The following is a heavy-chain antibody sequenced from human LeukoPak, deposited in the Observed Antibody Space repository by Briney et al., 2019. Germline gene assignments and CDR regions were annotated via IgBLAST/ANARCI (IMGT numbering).Heavy chain of an antibody. V-gene: IGHV3-74*01. Sequence: GGSLRLSCAASGFTFSIYWMHWVRQAPGKGLVWVSRINSDGSSTSYADSVKGRFTISRDNSKNTLYLQMNSLRAEDTAVYYCAKGGDRFLEPREAFDIWGQGTMVTVSS. D-gene: IGHD3-3*01. CDR2: INSDGSST. CDR3: AKGGDRFLEPREAFDI. CDR1: GFTFSIYW. J-gene: IGHJ3*02.